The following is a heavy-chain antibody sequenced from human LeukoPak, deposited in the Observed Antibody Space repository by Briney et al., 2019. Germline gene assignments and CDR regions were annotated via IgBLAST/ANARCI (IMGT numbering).Heavy chain of an antibody. CDR1: GFTFSSYT. V-gene: IGHV3-30-3*01. J-gene: IGHJ4*02. D-gene: IGHD4-23*01. CDR3: ARFRNSGY. Sequence: PGGSLRLSCVASGFTFSSYTMHWVRQAPGKGLEWVAVISYDGSNKYYADSVKGRFTISRDNSKNTLYLQMNSLRAEDTAVYYCARFRNSGYWGQGTLVTVSS. CDR2: ISYDGSNK.